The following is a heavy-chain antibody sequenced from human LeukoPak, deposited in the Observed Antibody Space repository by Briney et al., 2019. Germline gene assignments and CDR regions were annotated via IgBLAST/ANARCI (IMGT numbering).Heavy chain of an antibody. J-gene: IGHJ3*02. Sequence: SETLSLTCTVSGGSISSYYWSWIRQPAGKGLEWIRRIYTSGSTDYNPSLKSRVTMSVDTSKNQFSLKLSSVTAADTAVYYCARVGIAARRDAFDIWGQGTMVTVSS. CDR2: IYTSGST. D-gene: IGHD6-6*01. V-gene: IGHV4-4*07. CDR1: GGSISSYY. CDR3: ARVGIAARRDAFDI.